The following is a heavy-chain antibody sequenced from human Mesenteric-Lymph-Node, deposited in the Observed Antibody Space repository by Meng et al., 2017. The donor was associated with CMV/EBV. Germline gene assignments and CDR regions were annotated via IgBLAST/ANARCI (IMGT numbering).Heavy chain of an antibody. CDR3: ARVYYYYGMDV. CDR2: INHSGST. J-gene: IGHJ6*02. Sequence: GSLRLSCAVYGGSFSGYYWSWIRQPPGKGLEWIGEINHSGSTNYNPPLKSRVTISVDTSKNQFSLKLSSVTAADTAVYYCARVYYYYGMDVWGQGTTVTVSS. V-gene: IGHV4-34*01. CDR1: GGSFSGYY.